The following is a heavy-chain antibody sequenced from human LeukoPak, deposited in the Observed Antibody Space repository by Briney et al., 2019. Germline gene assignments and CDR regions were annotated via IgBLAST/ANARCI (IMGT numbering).Heavy chain of an antibody. CDR1: GGSISSYY. D-gene: IGHD2-2*01. CDR3: ARDGGYCSSTSCYAFY. V-gene: IGHV4-59*01. Sequence: PSETLSLTCTVSGGSISSYYWSWIRQPPGKGLEWIGYIYYSGSTNYNPSLKSRVTISVDTSKNQFSLKLSSVTAADTAVYYCARDGGYCSSTSCYAFYWGQGTLVTVSS. J-gene: IGHJ4*02. CDR2: IYYSGST.